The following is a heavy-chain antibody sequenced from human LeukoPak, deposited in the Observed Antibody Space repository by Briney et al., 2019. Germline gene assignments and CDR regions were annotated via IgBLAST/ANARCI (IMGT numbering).Heavy chain of an antibody. V-gene: IGHV1-18*01. Sequence: ASVKVSCKASGYTFTRYAINWLRQAPGQGLEWMGWISAYNGNTNYAQKLQGRVTMTTDTSTSTAYMELRSLRSDDTAMYYCARVSEGGSYVVYWGQGTLVTVSS. D-gene: IGHD1-26*01. J-gene: IGHJ4*02. CDR2: ISAYNGNT. CDR3: ARVSEGGSYVVY. CDR1: GYTFTRYA.